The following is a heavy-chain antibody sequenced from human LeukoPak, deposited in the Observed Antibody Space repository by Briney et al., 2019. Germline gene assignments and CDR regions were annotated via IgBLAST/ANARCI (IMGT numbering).Heavy chain of an antibody. J-gene: IGHJ1*01. CDR2: IYYSGST. CDR3: ARGVKQWLEPGVYFQH. V-gene: IGHV4-59*01. D-gene: IGHD6-19*01. Sequence: PETLSLTCTVSGGSISSYYWSWIRQPPGKGLEWIGYIYYSGSTNYNPSLKSRVTISVDTSKNQFSLKLSSVTAADTAVYYCARGVKQWLEPGVYFQHWGQGTLVTVSS. CDR1: GGSISSYY.